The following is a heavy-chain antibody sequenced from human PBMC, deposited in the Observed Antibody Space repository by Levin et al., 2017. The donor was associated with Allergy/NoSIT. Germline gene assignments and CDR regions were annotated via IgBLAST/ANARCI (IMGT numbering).Heavy chain of an antibody. CDR3: ARALLWFGPFDY. Sequence: GGSLRLSCVASGYTFSSHALHWVRQAPGRGLEWVALSSDELVFPSSSSSFPFRFTISRDNSKNTLYLQMNSLRVEDTAVYYCARALLWFGPFDYWGQGTLVSVSS. CDR1: GYTFSSHA. J-gene: IGHJ4*02. V-gene: IGHV3-30-3*01. D-gene: IGHD3-10*01. CDR2: SSDELVFP.